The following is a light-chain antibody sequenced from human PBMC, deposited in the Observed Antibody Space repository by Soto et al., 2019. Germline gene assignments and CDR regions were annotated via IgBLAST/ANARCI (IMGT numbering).Light chain of an antibody. Sequence: EVVLTQSPGTLSLSPGERATLSCRASQSVSSYLAWYQQKPGQAPRLLIYDASNRANGIPARFSGSGSGTDFTLTISSLEPEDFAVYYCQQRSNWPPGLTFGGGTKVDIK. J-gene: IGKJ4*01. V-gene: IGKV3-11*01. CDR1: QSVSSY. CDR2: DAS. CDR3: QQRSNWPPGLT.